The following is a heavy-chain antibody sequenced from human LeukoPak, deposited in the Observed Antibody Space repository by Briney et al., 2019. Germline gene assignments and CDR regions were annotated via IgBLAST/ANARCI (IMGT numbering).Heavy chain of an antibody. Sequence: PGGSLRLSCAASGFTFSSYAMHWVRQAPGKGLEWVAVISYDGSNKYYADSVKGRFTISRDNPKNTLYLQMNSLRAEDTAVYYCAGPQYYYDSSGPPEYWGQGTLVTVSS. CDR2: ISYDGSNK. CDR3: AGPQYYYDSSGPPEY. V-gene: IGHV3-30-3*01. J-gene: IGHJ4*02. D-gene: IGHD3-22*01. CDR1: GFTFSSYA.